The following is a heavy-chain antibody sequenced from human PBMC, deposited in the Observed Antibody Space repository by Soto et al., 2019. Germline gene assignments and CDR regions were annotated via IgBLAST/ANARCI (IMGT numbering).Heavy chain of an antibody. CDR2: INHSGST. J-gene: IGHJ3*02. V-gene: IGHV4-34*01. CDR3: ARDEGGNCAFDI. Sequence: PSETLSLTCAVYGGSFSGYYWSWIRQPPGKGLEWIGEINHSGSTNYNPSLKSRVTISVDTSKNQFSLQLNSVTPEDTAVYYCARDEGGNCAFDIWGQGTMVTVSS. CDR1: GGSFSGYY. D-gene: IGHD1-20*01.